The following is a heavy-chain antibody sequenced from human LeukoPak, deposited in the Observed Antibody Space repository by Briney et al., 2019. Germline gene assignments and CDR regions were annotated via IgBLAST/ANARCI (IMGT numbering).Heavy chain of an antibody. CDR1: GFTFSSDW. J-gene: IGHJ6*04. D-gene: IGHD4-17*01. CDR2: ITNDASST. Sequence: PGGSLRLSCAASGFTFSSDWMHWVRQAPGGGLVWVSRITNDASSTSYADSVKGRFTISRDNAKNTLYLEMSSLRAEDTAVYYCVRDSSVTRMDVWGKGTTVTVSS. CDR3: VRDSSVTRMDV. V-gene: IGHV3-74*01.